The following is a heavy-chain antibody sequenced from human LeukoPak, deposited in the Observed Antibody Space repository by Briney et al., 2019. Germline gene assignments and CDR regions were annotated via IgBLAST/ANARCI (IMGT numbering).Heavy chain of an antibody. J-gene: IGHJ5*02. Sequence: SETLSLTXTVSGYSISSGYYWGWMRQPPGKGLEWIGSIYHSGSTYYNPSLKSRVTISVDTSKNQFSLKLSSVTAADTAVYYCAPTPHYGSGSYINWFDPWGQGTLVTVSS. V-gene: IGHV4-38-2*02. CDR3: APTPHYGSGSYINWFDP. D-gene: IGHD3-10*01. CDR1: GYSISSGYY. CDR2: IYHSGST.